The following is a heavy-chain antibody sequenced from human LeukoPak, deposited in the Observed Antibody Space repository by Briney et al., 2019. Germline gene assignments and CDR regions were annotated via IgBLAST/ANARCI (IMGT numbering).Heavy chain of an antibody. CDR2: INWNGGST. V-gene: IGHV3-20*04. CDR1: GFTFDDYG. CDR3: ARGDYDSSGYYANTIAFDY. D-gene: IGHD3-22*01. Sequence: GGSLRLSCAASGFTFDDYGMSWGRQAPGKGLEWVSGINWNGGSTGYADSVKGRFTISRDNAKNSLYLQMNSLRAEDTALYYCARGDYDSSGYYANTIAFDYWGQGTLVTVSS. J-gene: IGHJ4*02.